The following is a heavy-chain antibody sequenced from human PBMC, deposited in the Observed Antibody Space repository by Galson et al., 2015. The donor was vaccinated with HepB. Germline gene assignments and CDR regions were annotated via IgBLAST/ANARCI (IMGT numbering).Heavy chain of an antibody. CDR3: ARGHKYGGGYFDL. Sequence: ETLSLTCAVYVGSFSGYYWSWIRQPPGKGLERIGEIDHGGSTNYNPSLKSRVAISVDTSKNQFSLRLSSVTAADTAVYYRARGHKYGGGYFDLWGRGTLVTVSS. J-gene: IGHJ2*01. V-gene: IGHV4-34*01. CDR2: IDHGGST. D-gene: IGHD2-2*01. CDR1: VGSFSGYY.